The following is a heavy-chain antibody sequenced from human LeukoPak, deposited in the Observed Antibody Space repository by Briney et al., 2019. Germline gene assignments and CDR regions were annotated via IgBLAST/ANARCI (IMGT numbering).Heavy chain of an antibody. CDR3: VTANSGLDI. CDR1: GFTFSSNS. CDR2: ISSSSSTI. V-gene: IGHV3-48*02. D-gene: IGHD1-1*01. J-gene: IGHJ3*02. Sequence: GGSLRLSCAAFGFTFSSNSMNWVRQAPGKGLEWVSYISSSSSTIYYADSVKGRFTISRDNAENSLYLQMNSLRDEDTAVYYCVTANSGLDIWGQGTTVTVSS.